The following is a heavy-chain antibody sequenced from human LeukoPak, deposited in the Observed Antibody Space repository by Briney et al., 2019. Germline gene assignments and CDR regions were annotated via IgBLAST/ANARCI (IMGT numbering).Heavy chain of an antibody. J-gene: IGHJ4*02. CDR2: IYPGDSDT. Sequence: GESLKISCKGSGYSFTNYWIGWVRQMPGKGLECMGIIYPGDSDTRYSPSFQGQVTISADKSISTAYLHWSSLQASDTAMYYCAKLGAYSSSWYGFFDYWGQGTPVTVSS. CDR1: GYSFTNYW. D-gene: IGHD6-13*01. V-gene: IGHV5-51*01. CDR3: AKLGAYSSSWYGFFDY.